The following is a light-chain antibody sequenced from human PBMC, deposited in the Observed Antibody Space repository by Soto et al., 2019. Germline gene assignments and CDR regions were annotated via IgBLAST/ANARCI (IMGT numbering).Light chain of an antibody. V-gene: IGLV2-11*01. CDR1: SSDVGDYNS. CDR2: DVS. J-gene: IGLJ1*01. CDR3: CSYVGGYSYV. Sequence: QSALAQLRPVPPSPRQSVTVSCIGTSSDVGDYNSVSWYQQHPGKAPKLMIYDVSKRPSGVPDRFSGSKSGNTASLTISGLQAEDEADYYCCSYVGGYSYVFGIGSKVIGL.